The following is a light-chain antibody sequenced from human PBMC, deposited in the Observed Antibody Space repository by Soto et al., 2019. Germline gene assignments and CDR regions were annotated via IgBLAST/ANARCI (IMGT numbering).Light chain of an antibody. Sequence: NFMLTQPHSVSESPGKTVTISCTRSSGSIASNYVQWYQQRPGSSPTTVIDEDNQRPSGVPDRFSGSIDSSSNSASLTISGLKTEDEADYYCQSYDSDNQVFGGGTKLTVL. J-gene: IGLJ3*02. CDR3: QSYDSDNQV. CDR1: SGSIASNY. CDR2: EDN. V-gene: IGLV6-57*01.